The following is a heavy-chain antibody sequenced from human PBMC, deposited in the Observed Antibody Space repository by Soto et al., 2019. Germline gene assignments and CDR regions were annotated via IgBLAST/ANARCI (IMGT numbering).Heavy chain of an antibody. J-gene: IGHJ4*02. V-gene: IGHV3-23*01. Sequence: GGSLRLSCAASGFTFSSYAMSWVRQAPGKGLEWVSAISGSGGSTYYADSVKGRFTISRDNSKNTLYLQMNSLRAEDTAVYYCASDNWNYPRRDPVYYFDYWGQGTLVTVSS. CDR2: ISGSGGST. D-gene: IGHD1-7*01. CDR1: GFTFSSYA. CDR3: ASDNWNYPRRDPVYYFDY.